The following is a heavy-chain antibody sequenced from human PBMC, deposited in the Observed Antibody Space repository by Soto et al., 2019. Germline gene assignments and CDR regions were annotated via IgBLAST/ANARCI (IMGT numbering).Heavy chain of an antibody. D-gene: IGHD6-19*01. J-gene: IGHJ4*02. CDR2: VDYSGNS. CDR3: ARNWFSVAGRFHFDY. V-gene: IGHV4-59*01. CDR1: VGSINTYY. Sequence: SETLYVNCICSVGSINTYYWIWMRQPPGKGLDWIGYVDYSGNSDSSPSLKSRVTISIDTSKKQVSLKLNSVTAADTAVYYCARNWFSVAGRFHFDYWGQGITVTVSS.